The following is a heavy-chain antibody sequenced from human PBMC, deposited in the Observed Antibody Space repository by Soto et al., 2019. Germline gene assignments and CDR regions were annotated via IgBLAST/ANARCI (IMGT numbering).Heavy chain of an antibody. CDR2: IYATGST. CDR3: VRDGTKNLRDWFDP. J-gene: IGHJ5*02. D-gene: IGHD1-1*01. CDR1: SASLAGYY. Sequence: SETLSLTCNVSSASLAGYYWSWIRQPPGKGLEWIGRIYATGSTDYNPSLKSRLTMSVDMSKKQFSLTLRSVTAADTAMYYCVRDGTKNLRDWFDPWGQGILVTVSS. V-gene: IGHV4-4*07.